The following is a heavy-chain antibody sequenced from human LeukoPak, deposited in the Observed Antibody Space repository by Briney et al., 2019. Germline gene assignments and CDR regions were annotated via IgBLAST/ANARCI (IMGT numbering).Heavy chain of an antibody. CDR2: IKTKTDGGTT. D-gene: IGHD6-13*01. Sequence: AGGSLRLSCAASGFTFSNAWMSWVRQAPGKGLECVGRIKTKTDGGTTDYAAPVKGRFTISRDDSKSTLYLQMNSLKTDDTAVYYCTTPPWYDSRGYWGQGTLVTVSS. J-gene: IGHJ4*02. V-gene: IGHV3-15*01. CDR1: GFTFSNAW. CDR3: TTPPWYDSRGY.